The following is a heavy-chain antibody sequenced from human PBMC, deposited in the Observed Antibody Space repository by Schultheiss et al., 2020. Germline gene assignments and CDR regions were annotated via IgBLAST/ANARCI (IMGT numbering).Heavy chain of an antibody. CDR2: INHSGST. CDR1: GGSISSYY. V-gene: IGHV4-34*01. D-gene: IGHD2-21*02. CDR3: ARGGCGGDCYPGWFDP. J-gene: IGHJ5*02. Sequence: SETLSLTCAVYGGSISSYYWSWIRQPPGKGLEWIGEINHSGSTNYNPSLKSRVTISVDTSKNQFSLKLSSVTAADTAVYYCARGGCGGDCYPGWFDPWGQGTLVTVSS.